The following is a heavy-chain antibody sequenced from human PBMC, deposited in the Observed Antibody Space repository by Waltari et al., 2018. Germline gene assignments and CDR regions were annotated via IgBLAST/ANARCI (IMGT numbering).Heavy chain of an antibody. CDR3: ASGRDWFDP. D-gene: IGHD1-1*01. J-gene: IGHJ5*02. V-gene: IGHV4-59*01. Sequence: QVQLQESGPGLVKPSETLSLTCTVSGGSISRYYWSWIRQPPGKGLEWIGYIYYSGSTNYNPSLKSRVTISVDTSKNQFSLKLSSVTAADTAVYYCASGRDWFDPWGQGTLVTVSS. CDR2: IYYSGST. CDR1: GGSISRYY.